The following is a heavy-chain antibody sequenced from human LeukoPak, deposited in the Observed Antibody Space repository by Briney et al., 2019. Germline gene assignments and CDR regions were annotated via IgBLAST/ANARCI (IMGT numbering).Heavy chain of an antibody. J-gene: IGHJ6*02. CDR3: ARIMITFGGVIGTYSPDYYYYGMDV. CDR2: INPNSGGT. Sequence: ASVTVSCKASGYTFTGYYMHWVRQAPGQGLEWMGRINPNSGGTNYAQKFQGRVTMTRDTSISTDYMELSRLRSDDTAVYYCARIMITFGGVIGTYSPDYYYYGMDVWGQGTTVTVSS. CDR1: GYTFTGYY. V-gene: IGHV1-2*06. D-gene: IGHD3-16*02.